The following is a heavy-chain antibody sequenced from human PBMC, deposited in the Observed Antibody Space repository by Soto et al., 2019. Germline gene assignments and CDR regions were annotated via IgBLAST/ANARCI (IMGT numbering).Heavy chain of an antibody. CDR3: ARDRGFWIGYYSRYYYYGMDV. V-gene: IGHV3-53*01. J-gene: IGHJ6*02. CDR1: GFTVSSNY. Sequence: GGSLRLSCAASGFTVSSNYMSWVRQAPGKGLEWVSVIYSGGSTYYADSVKGRFTISRDNSKNTLYLQMNSLRAEDTAVYYCARDRGFWIGYYSRYYYYGMDVSCQG. D-gene: IGHD3-3*01. CDR2: IYSGGST.